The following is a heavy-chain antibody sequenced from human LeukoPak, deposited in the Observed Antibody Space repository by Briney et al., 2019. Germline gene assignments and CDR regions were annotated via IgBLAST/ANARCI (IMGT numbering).Heavy chain of an antibody. J-gene: IGHJ4*02. D-gene: IGHD5-12*01. V-gene: IGHV3-21*04. CDR2: ISSSSSYI. Sequence: GGSLRLSCAASGFTFSSYSMNWVRQAPGKGLEWVSSISSSSSYIYYADSVKGRFTISRDNAKNSLYLQMNSLRAEDTALYYCARETRGYSGYATTYYFDYWGQGTLVTVSS. CDR3: ARETRGYSGYATTYYFDY. CDR1: GFTFSSYS.